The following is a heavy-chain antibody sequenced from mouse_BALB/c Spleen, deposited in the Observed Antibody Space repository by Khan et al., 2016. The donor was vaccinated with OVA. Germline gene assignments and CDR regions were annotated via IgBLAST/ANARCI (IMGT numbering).Heavy chain of an antibody. V-gene: IGHV5-6*01. CDR3: ARLAYYYNSEGFAY. J-gene: IGHJ3*01. CDR1: GFTFSTYG. CDR2: ISSGGSYT. D-gene: IGHD1-1*01. Sequence: EVELVESGGDLVKPGGSLKLSCAASGFTFSTYGMSWVRQTPDKRLEWVATISSGGSYTYYLDSVKGRFTISRDNDKNTLYLQMSSLKSEDTAMYYCARLAYYYNSEGFAYWGQGTLVTVSA.